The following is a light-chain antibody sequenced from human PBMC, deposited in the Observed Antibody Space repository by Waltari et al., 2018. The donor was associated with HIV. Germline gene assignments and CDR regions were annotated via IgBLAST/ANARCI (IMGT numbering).Light chain of an antibody. J-gene: IGLJ2*01. CDR3: TSYVDNYHVF. Sequence: QSALTQPPSASGSPGQSVTISCTGTSNDVGAYDYVSSYQQHPGRAPKLLIYEVTKRPSGVPDRFSGSKSGNTASLTVSGLQAEDDGHYYCTSYVDNYHVFFGGGTKLTVL. CDR1: SNDVGAYDY. V-gene: IGLV2-8*01. CDR2: EVT.